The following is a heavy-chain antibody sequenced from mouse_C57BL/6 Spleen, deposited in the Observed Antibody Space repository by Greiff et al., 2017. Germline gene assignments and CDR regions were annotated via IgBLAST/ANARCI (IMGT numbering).Heavy chain of an antibody. J-gene: IGHJ2*01. D-gene: IGHD1-1*01. CDR1: GYTFTSYW. CDR3: ARSEYYGSRFDY. V-gene: IGHV1-64*01. Sequence: QVQLQQSGAELVKPGASVKLSCKASGYTFTSYWMHWVKQRPGQGLEWIGMIHPNSGSTNYNEKFKSKATLTVDKSSSTAYMQLSSLTSEDSAVYYCARSEYYGSRFDYWGQGTTLTVSS. CDR2: IHPNSGST.